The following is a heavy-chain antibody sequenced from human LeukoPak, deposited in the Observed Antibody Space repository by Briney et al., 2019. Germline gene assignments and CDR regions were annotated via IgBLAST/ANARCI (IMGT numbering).Heavy chain of an antibody. CDR3: ARSWGFVVVPAATYYFDY. D-gene: IGHD2-2*01. CDR2: ISSSSSYI. Sequence: PGGSLRLSCAASGFTFSSYSMNWVRQAPGKGLEWVLSISSSSSYIYYADSVKGRFTISRDNAKNSLYLQMNSLRAEDTAVYYCARSWGFVVVPAATYYFDYWGQGTLVTVSS. V-gene: IGHV3-21*01. CDR1: GFTFSSYS. J-gene: IGHJ4*02.